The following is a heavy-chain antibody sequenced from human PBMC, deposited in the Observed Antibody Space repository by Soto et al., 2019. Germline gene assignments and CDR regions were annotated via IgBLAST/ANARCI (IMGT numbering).Heavy chain of an antibody. D-gene: IGHD4-17*01. CDR3: ARGGVTTVPEDAFDI. Sequence: QVQLQESGPGLVKPSETLSLTCTVSGGSVSSGSYYWSWIRQPPGKGLEWIGYIYYSENTNYNPSLTSRVTISVDTSKNQFSLKLSSVTAADTSVYYCARGGVTTVPEDAFDIWGQGTMVTVSS. V-gene: IGHV4-61*01. CDR1: GGSVSSGSYY. CDR2: IYYSENT. J-gene: IGHJ3*02.